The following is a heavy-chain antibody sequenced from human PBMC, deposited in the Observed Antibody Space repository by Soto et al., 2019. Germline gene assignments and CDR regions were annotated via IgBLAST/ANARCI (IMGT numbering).Heavy chain of an antibody. CDR1: GGSISSGDYY. D-gene: IGHD3-3*01. J-gene: IGHJ6*02. Sequence: QVQLQESGPGLVKPSQTLSLTCTVSGGSISSGDYYWSWIRQPPGKGLEWIGYIYYRGSTYYNPSLESRVNISVDTSKNQFSLKLSSVTAADTAVYYCARVRLTSFGVVSYYYGMDVWGQGTTVTVSS. V-gene: IGHV4-30-4*01. CDR2: IYYRGST. CDR3: ARVRLTSFGVVSYYYGMDV.